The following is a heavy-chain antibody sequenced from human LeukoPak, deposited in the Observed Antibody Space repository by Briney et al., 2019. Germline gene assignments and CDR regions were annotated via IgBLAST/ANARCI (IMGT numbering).Heavy chain of an antibody. CDR1: GGSISSYH. CDR2: IYYSGST. D-gene: IGHD6-6*01. J-gene: IGHJ5*02. CDR3: ARDLPEYSSSSGLTWFDP. Sequence: SETLSLTCTVSGGSISSYHWSWIRQPPGKGLEWIGYIYYSGSTNYNPSLKSRVTISVDTSKNQFSLKLSSVTAADTAVYYCARDLPEYSSSSGLTWFDPWGQGTLVTVSS. V-gene: IGHV4-59*01.